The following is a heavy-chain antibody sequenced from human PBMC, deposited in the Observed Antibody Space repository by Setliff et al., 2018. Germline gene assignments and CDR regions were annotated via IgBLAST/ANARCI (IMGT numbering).Heavy chain of an antibody. V-gene: IGHV4-4*02. CDR2: IYHSGTT. Sequence: SETLSLTCAVSGGSISSPNWWNWVRQPPGKGLEWIGEIYHSGTTNYNPFLKSRVTMSVDKSRNQFSLRLTSVTAADTAIYYCARSYHLVLTNWFDAWGQGIRVTVSS. J-gene: IGHJ5*02. CDR1: GGSISSPNW. CDR3: ARSYHLVLTNWFDA. D-gene: IGHD1-26*01.